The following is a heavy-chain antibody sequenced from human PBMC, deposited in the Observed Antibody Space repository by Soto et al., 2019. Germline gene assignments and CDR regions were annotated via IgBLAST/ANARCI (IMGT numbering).Heavy chain of an antibody. CDR1: GGSISSGDYY. D-gene: IGHD3-16*02. CDR3: ARMGLHLGELSRNWFDP. V-gene: IGHV4-30-4*08. Sequence: QVQLQESGPGLVKPSQTLSLTCTLSGGSISSGDYYWSWIRHPPGKGLEWIGNIYYSGRTNYNPSLNSRLNISLDTSNNHFCLKLTSVTAADTAVYYCARMGLHLGELSRNWFDPWGQGTLVTVSS. J-gene: IGHJ5*02. CDR2: IYYSGRT.